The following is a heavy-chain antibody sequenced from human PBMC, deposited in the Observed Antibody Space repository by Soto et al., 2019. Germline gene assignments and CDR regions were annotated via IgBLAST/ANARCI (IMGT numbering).Heavy chain of an antibody. CDR3: ARDRGRIAVAGPGLYYYYGMDV. V-gene: IGHV4-59*01. D-gene: IGHD6-19*01. J-gene: IGHJ6*02. CDR1: GGSISSYY. Sequence: PSETLSLTCTVSGGSISSYYWSWIRQPPGKGLEWIGYIYYSGSTNHNPSLKSRVTISVDTSKNQFSLKLSSVTAADTAVYYCARDRGRIAVAGPGLYYYYGMDVWGQGTTVTVSS. CDR2: IYYSGST.